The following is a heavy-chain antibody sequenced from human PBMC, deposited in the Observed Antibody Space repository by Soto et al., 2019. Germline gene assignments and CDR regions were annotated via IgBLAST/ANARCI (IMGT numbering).Heavy chain of an antibody. Sequence: QVQLVQSGAEVKKPGSSVKVSCKASGGTFSSYAISWVRQAPGQGLEWMGGIIPIFGTANYAQKFQGRVTSTADESTSTADMERSSLRSEDTSVYYCARHPSLAYDILTGPFDYWGQGTLVTVSS. CDR2: IIPIFGTA. D-gene: IGHD3-9*01. J-gene: IGHJ4*02. V-gene: IGHV1-69*01. CDR1: GGTFSSYA. CDR3: ARHPSLAYDILTGPFDY.